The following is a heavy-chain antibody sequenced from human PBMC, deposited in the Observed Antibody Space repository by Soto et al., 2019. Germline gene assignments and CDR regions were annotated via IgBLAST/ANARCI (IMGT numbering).Heavy chain of an antibody. D-gene: IGHD2-15*01. Sequence: GGSLRLSGAASRCTFSSYSMNWVRQAPGKGLEWVSSISSSSSYIYYADSVKGRFTISRDNAKNSLYLQMNSLRAEDTAVYYCARDSTSGVAATYPYNWFDPWGQGTLVTVS. CDR3: ARDSTSGVAATYPYNWFDP. CDR2: ISSSSSYI. V-gene: IGHV3-21*01. J-gene: IGHJ5*02. CDR1: RCTFSSYS.